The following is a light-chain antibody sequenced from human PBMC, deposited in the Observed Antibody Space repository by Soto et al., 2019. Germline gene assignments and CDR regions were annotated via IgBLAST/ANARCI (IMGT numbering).Light chain of an antibody. Sequence: EIVMTQSPATLSVSPGERATLSCRASQTITSNLAWYQQKPGQAPRLLIYGASPRATGIPARFSGSGSGTDFTLTISTLQSEDFAVYYCQQYNNWPPSTFGQGTKVLI. V-gene: IGKV3-15*01. CDR3: QQYNNWPPST. J-gene: IGKJ1*01. CDR2: GAS. CDR1: QTITSN.